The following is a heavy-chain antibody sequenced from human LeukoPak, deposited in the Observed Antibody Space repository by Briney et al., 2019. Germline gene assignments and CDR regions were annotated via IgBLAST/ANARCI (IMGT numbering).Heavy chain of an antibody. V-gene: IGHV3-30-3*01. Sequence: PGGSLRLSCAASGFTFSYYAMHWVRQAPGKGLEWVALISYDGTNKYYADSVKGRFTLSRDTSKNTLYLQMSGLRDDDTAVYYCARDSAGYCSGGTCYPFDYWGQGTLVTVSS. D-gene: IGHD2-15*01. CDR3: ARDSAGYCSGGTCYPFDY. CDR2: ISYDGTNK. J-gene: IGHJ4*02. CDR1: GFTFSYYA.